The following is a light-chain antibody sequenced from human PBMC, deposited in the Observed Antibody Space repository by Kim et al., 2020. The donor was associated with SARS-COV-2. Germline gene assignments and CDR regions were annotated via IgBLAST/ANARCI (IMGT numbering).Light chain of an antibody. Sequence: RVTISCTGTSSNIGTRFDVNWYQQIPGTAPRLLIYNNDNRPSGVPGRFSGFKSGTSASLAITGLQPEDEAHYYCQSYDSSLGGSLFGGGTKVTVL. CDR1: SSNIGTRFD. CDR3: QSYDSSLGGSL. CDR2: NND. V-gene: IGLV1-40*01. J-gene: IGLJ3*02.